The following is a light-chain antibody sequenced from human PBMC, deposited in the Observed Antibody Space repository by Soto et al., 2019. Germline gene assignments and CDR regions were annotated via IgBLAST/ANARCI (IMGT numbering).Light chain of an antibody. V-gene: IGKV1-12*01. Sequence: DIQMTQSPSSVSAYVGDRVTITCRASQGISSWLAWYQQKPGTAPKLLIYDASILQSGVPSRFSGSGSGTDFTLTISSLQPEDFAIYFCQQPDSFPWTFGQGTKVEIK. J-gene: IGKJ1*01. CDR3: QQPDSFPWT. CDR2: DAS. CDR1: QGISSW.